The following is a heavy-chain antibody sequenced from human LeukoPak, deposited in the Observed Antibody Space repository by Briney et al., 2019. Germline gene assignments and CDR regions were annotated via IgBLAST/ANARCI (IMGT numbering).Heavy chain of an antibody. CDR1: GFTFSSYW. Sequence: GGSLRLSCTASGFTFSSYWMNWVRQAPGKGLEWVAVIWYDGSNKYYADSVKGRFTISRDNSKNTLYLQMNSLRAEDTAVYYCARNRYYYDSSGYYPYYFDYWGQGTLVTVSS. CDR3: ARNRYYYDSSGYYPYYFDY. J-gene: IGHJ4*02. V-gene: IGHV3-33*08. CDR2: IWYDGSNK. D-gene: IGHD3-22*01.